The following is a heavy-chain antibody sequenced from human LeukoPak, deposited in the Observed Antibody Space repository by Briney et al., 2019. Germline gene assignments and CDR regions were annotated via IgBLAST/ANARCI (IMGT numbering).Heavy chain of an antibody. D-gene: IGHD3-3*01. CDR2: ISAYNGNT. CDR3: AREDPYYDLWSGYSQVNWFDP. Sequence: GASVKVSCKASGYTFTSYGIGWVRQAPGQGLEWMGWISAYNGNTNYSQKLQGRVTITTDTSTSTAYMQLRSLRSDDTAVYYCAREDPYYDLWSGYSQVNWFDPWGRGTLVTVSS. V-gene: IGHV1-18*01. J-gene: IGHJ5*02. CDR1: GYTFTSYG.